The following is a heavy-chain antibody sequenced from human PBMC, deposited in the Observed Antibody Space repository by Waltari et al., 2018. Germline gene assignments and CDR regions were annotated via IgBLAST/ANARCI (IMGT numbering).Heavy chain of an antibody. CDR1: GGSISSYY. V-gene: IGHV4-59*12. J-gene: IGHJ5*02. Sequence: QVQLQESGPGLVKPSETLSLTCTVSGGSISSYYWSWIRQPPGKGLEWIGYTYYSGSTNYNPSLTSRVTISVDTSKNHFSLKLTSVTAADTAVYYCARGPKSIMTANRGGWFDPWGQGTLVTVSS. D-gene: IGHD2-21*02. CDR2: TYYSGST. CDR3: ARGPKSIMTANRGGWFDP.